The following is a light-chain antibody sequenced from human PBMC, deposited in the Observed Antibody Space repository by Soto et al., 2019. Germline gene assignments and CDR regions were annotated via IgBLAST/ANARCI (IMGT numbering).Light chain of an antibody. CDR1: QSISSW. J-gene: IGKJ1*01. CDR3: HQANNFPQT. Sequence: DIQMTQSPSSVSASVGDKVTITCRASQSISSWLAWYQQKPGKAPKLLIYAASSLQSGVPSRFSGSGFGTDFTLTICSLLPEDFATYYCHQANNFPQTVGQGTTVDSK. V-gene: IGKV1-12*01. CDR2: AAS.